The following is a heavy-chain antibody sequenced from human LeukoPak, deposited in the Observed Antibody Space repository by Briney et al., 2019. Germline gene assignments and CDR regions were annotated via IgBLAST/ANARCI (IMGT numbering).Heavy chain of an antibody. J-gene: IGHJ4*02. CDR2: ISGGGGGT. CDR3: AKSVEHSNYRKFHD. D-gene: IGHD4-11*01. CDR1: GFTFSDYY. Sequence: PGGSLRLSCAASGFTFSDYYMSWIRQAPGKGPEWVSGISGGGGGTYYADSVKGRFTISRANSKNTLYLQMKSLRVDDTAVYYCAKSVEHSNYRKFHDWGQGTLVTVSS. V-gene: IGHV3-23*01.